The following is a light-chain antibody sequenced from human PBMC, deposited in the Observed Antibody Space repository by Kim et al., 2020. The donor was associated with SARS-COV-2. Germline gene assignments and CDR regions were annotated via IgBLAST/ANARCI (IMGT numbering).Light chain of an antibody. J-gene: IGKJ1*01. CDR1: QSVSGW. CDR2: DAF. Sequence: ASVGDRVSLTCRASQSVSGWLAWYQQTPGRAPKVLIYDAFTLESGVPSRFSGSGSGTEFTLTISSLQPDDFATYYCQQYDNYPWTFGQGTKVDIK. V-gene: IGKV1-5*01. CDR3: QQYDNYPWT.